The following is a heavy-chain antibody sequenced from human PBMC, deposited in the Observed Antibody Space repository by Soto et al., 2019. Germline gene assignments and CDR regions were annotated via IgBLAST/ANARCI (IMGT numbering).Heavy chain of an antibody. V-gene: IGHV1-46*01. Sequence: ASVKVSCKASGCTFTSYYMHWVRQAPGQGLEWMGIINPSGGSTSYAQKFQGRVTMTRDTSTSTVYMELSSLRSEDTAVYYCARERGRMTTVTTSWFDPWGQGTLVTVSS. CDR1: GCTFTSYY. CDR2: INPSGGST. CDR3: ARERGRMTTVTTSWFDP. D-gene: IGHD4-17*01. J-gene: IGHJ5*02.